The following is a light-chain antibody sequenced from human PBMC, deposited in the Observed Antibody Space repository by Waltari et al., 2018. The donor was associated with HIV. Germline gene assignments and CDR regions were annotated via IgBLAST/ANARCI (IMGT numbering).Light chain of an antibody. CDR1: SGDIGTYQS. V-gene: IGLV2-14*03. CDR3: CSYTVNSTGV. J-gene: IGLJ1*01. Sequence: QSALTQPASVSGSPGQSIAISCTGPSGDIGTYQSVPWYQQHTDKVPKLIIYDVNVRPSGVSDRFSGSKSGNTATLTISGLHSDDEADYYCCSYTVNSTGVFGAGTKITV. CDR2: DVN.